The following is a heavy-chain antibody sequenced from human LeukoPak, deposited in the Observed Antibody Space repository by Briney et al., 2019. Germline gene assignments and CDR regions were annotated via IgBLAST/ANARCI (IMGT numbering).Heavy chain of an antibody. CDR3: ARVRGYYDSSNYYYVRWFDP. V-gene: IGHV1-69*05. J-gene: IGHJ5*02. Sequence: ASAKVSCKASGGTFSSYAISWVRQAPGQGLEWMGGIIPIFGTANYAQKLQGRVTMTRDTSTNTVYMELSSLRSEDTAVYYCARVRGYYDSSNYYYVRWFDPWGQGTLVTVSS. CDR1: GGTFSSYA. CDR2: IIPIFGTA. D-gene: IGHD3-22*01.